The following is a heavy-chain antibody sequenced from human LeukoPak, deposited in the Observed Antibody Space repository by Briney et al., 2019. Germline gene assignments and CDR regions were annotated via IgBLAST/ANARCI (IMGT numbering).Heavy chain of an antibody. CDR3: AKDGYGYCSSTSCQYYFDY. V-gene: IGHV3-30*18. D-gene: IGHD2-2*03. CDR1: GFTFSSYG. Sequence: PGGSLRLSCAASGFTFSSYGMHWVRQAPGKGLEWVAVISYDGSNKYYADSVKGRFTISRDNSKNTLYLQMNSLRAEDTAVYYCAKDGYGYCSSTSCQYYFDYWGQGTLVTVSS. CDR2: ISYDGSNK. J-gene: IGHJ4*02.